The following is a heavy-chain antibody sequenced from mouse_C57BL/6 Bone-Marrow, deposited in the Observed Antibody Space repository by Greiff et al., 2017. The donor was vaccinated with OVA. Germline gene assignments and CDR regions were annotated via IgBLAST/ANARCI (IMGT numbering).Heavy chain of an antibody. J-gene: IGHJ4*01. V-gene: IGHV1-77*01. Sequence: QVQLQQSGAELVKPGASVKISCKASGYTFTDYYINWVKQRPGQGLEWIGKIGPGSGSTYYNEKFKGKATLTADKSSSTAYMQLSSLTAEDSAVYFCAREGSGPNPCYYYAMDYWGQGTSVTVSS. CDR2: IGPGSGST. CDR3: AREGSGPNPCYYYAMDY. CDR1: GYTFTDYY. D-gene: IGHD3-2*02.